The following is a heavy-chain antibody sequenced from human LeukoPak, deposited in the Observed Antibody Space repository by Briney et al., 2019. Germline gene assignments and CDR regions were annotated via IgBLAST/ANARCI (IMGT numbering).Heavy chain of an antibody. Sequence: GASVKVSCKASGDTFNNYAISWVRQAPGQGLEWMGRIIPILDITNYAQKFQGRVTITADKSTSTVYMELSSLRSEDTAVYYCARVLDSGSGSYYSDYWGQGTLVTVSS. V-gene: IGHV1-69*04. CDR1: GDTFNNYA. D-gene: IGHD3-10*01. CDR2: IIPILDIT. CDR3: ARVLDSGSGSYYSDY. J-gene: IGHJ4*02.